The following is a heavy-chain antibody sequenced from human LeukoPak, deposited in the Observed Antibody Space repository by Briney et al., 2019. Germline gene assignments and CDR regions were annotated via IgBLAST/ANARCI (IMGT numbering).Heavy chain of an antibody. V-gene: IGHV4-39*07. D-gene: IGHD5-18*01. Sequence: SETLSLTCTVSGGSISSSSYYWGWIRQPPGKGLEWIGSIYYSGSTYYNPSLKSRVTISVDTSKNQFSLKLSSVTAADTAVYYCARRRGLRPDDYWGQGTLVTVSS. CDR2: IYYSGST. CDR1: GGSISSSSYY. CDR3: ARRRGLRPDDY. J-gene: IGHJ4*02.